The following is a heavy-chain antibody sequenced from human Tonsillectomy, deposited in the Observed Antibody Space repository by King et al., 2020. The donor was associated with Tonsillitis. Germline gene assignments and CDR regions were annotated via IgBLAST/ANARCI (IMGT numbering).Heavy chain of an antibody. CDR3: ARMGVFNGGNCLNAY. D-gene: IGHD2-15*01. Sequence: QMQESGPGLVKPAETLSLTCTVSGDSISNNIWSWIRQTPGKGLEWSGYSYDTGRTNYNPSFRSRVTISVDTSKNEFSLRLSSVTAAETAVYYCARMGVFNGGNCLNAYWGQVALVTVSS. J-gene: IGHJ4*02. CDR1: GDSISNNI. CDR2: SYDTGRT. V-gene: IGHV4-59*08.